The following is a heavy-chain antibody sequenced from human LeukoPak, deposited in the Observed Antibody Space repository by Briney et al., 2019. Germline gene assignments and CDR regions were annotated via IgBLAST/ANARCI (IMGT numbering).Heavy chain of an antibody. CDR3: ARDLESVITMIVVVDYYMDV. D-gene: IGHD3-22*01. CDR2: IYSDGRT. V-gene: IGHV3-53*01. CDR1: GFTVSNKY. Sequence: HPGGSLRLSCAASGFTVSNKYMTWVRQAPGKGLEWVSLIYSDGRTYYADSVKGRFTISRDNAKNSLYLQMNSLRAEDTAVYYCARDLESVITMIVVVDYYMDVWGKGTTVTISS. J-gene: IGHJ6*03.